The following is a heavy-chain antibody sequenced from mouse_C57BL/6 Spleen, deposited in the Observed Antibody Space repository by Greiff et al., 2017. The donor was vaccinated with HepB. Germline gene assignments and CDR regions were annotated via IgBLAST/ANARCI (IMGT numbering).Heavy chain of an antibody. CDR3: ARYGVTTVVAHYYAMDY. V-gene: IGHV1-64*01. D-gene: IGHD1-1*01. CDR2: INPDSGST. J-gene: IGHJ4*01. Sequence: QVQLQQPGAELVKPGASVKLSCKASGYTFTSYWMHWVKQRPGQGLEWIGMINPDSGSTNYNEKFKSNATLTVDKSSSTAYMQLSSLTSEDSAVYYWARYGVTTVVAHYYAMDYWGQGTSVTVAS. CDR1: GYTFTSYW.